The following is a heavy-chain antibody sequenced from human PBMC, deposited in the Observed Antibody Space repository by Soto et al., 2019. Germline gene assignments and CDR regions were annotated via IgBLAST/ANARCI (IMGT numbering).Heavy chain of an antibody. J-gene: IGHJ3*02. CDR1: GGSISSSSYY. Sequence: QLQLQESGPGLVKPSETLSLTCTVSGGSISSSSYYWGWIRQPPGKGLEWIGSIYYSGSTYYNPSLKSRVTISVDTSKNQFSLKLSSVTAADTAVYYCARRPGDYYGSGSKDAFDIWGQGTMVTVSS. V-gene: IGHV4-39*01. CDR3: ARRPGDYYGSGSKDAFDI. D-gene: IGHD3-10*01. CDR2: IYYSGST.